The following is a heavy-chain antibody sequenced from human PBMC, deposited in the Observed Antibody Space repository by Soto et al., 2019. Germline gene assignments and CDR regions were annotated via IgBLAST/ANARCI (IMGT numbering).Heavy chain of an antibody. V-gene: IGHV1-18*01. J-gene: IGHJ6*02. CDR3: ARGGYYDSSGSSNYHYYGMNV. Sequence: ASGKVSCKASGYTFTSYGISRVRQAPGQGLEWLGWISPYDGNTKYAQILQGRVSMTTDTSTKTAYMEVRSLRSDDTAVYYCARGGYYDSSGSSNYHYYGMNVWGQGTTVTVSS. D-gene: IGHD3-22*01. CDR2: ISPYDGNT. CDR1: GYTFTSYG.